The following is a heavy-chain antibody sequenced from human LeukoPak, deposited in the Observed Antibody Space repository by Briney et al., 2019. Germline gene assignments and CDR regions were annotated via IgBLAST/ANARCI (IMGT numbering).Heavy chain of an antibody. CDR3: ARVVHSGSYFFDS. D-gene: IGHD1-26*01. J-gene: IGHJ4*02. CDR2: IYHRGNT. V-gene: IGHV4-38-2*01. Sequence: SETLSLTCAVSGYSINSDYYWGWIRQPPGKGLEWIGTIYHRGNTYYNPSLNSRVSISVDTSKNQFSLHLSSVTAADTAVYYCARVVHSGSYFFDSWGQGTLVTVSS. CDR1: GYSINSDYY.